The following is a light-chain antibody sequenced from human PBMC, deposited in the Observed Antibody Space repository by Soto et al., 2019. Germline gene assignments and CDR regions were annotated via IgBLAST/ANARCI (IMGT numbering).Light chain of an antibody. CDR2: WAS. V-gene: IGKV4-1*01. CDR1: QIAFYSSNNKNY. Sequence: DVFMTQSPDSLAASLGERATINGKSSQIAFYSSNNKNYLAWYQQKPGQPPKLLIYWASTRESGVPDRFSGSGSGTDFTLTISSLQAEDVAVYYCQQYCSTPQTFGQGTKVDIK. J-gene: IGKJ1*01. CDR3: QQYCSTPQT.